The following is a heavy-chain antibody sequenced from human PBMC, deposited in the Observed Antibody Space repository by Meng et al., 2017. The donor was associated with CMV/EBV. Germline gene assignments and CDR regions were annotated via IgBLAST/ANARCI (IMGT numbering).Heavy chain of an antibody. CDR3: ARKVYKVTGDSNFFDS. V-gene: IGHV3-23*01. D-gene: IGHD1-20*01. CDR2: ISGSGIST. Sequence: GGSLRLSCTASGFTFSGYAMNWVRRAPGKGLEWVSGISGSGISTFFADSVKGRFTISRDNSKNTLFLQMNSLRVEDTAIYYCARKVYKVTGDSNFFDSWGQGTLVTVSS. J-gene: IGHJ4*02. CDR1: GFTFSGYA.